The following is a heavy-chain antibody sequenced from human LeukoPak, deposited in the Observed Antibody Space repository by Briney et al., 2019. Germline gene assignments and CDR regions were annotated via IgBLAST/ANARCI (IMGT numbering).Heavy chain of an antibody. CDR2: IISSGSAI. J-gene: IGHJ4*02. CDR3: AREGWNDDLDY. CDR1: GFTFSSYE. Sequence: GGPLRLSCAASGFTFSSYEMNWVRQAPGQGLEWVSYIISSGSAIYYADSVKGRFTISRDNAKNSLYLHMNSLRAEDTAVYYCAREGWNDDLDYWGQGTLVTVSS. V-gene: IGHV3-48*03. D-gene: IGHD1-1*01.